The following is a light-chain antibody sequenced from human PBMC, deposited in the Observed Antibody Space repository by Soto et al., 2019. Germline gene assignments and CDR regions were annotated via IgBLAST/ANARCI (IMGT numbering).Light chain of an antibody. J-gene: IGLJ1*01. CDR3: GSYTGTIYV. CDR1: SGDVGVYKF. V-gene: IGLV2-14*01. CDR2: EVS. Sequence: QSALTQPASVSGSPGQSITISCTGTSGDVGVYKFVSWYQQHPGKAPKLIICEVSNRPSGVSSRFSGSMSGNTASLTISGLQAEDEADYYCGSYTGTIYVFGTGTKV.